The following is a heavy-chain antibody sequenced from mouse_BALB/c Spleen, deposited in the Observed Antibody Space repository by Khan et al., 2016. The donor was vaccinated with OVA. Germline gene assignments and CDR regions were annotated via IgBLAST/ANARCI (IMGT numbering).Heavy chain of an antibody. V-gene: IGHV1-4*01. CDR3: VRIPIPPYHVDY. Sequence: QIQLVLSGAELARPGASVKMSCKASGYTFTNYTIHWVKQRPGQGLEWIGYINPSSGYTNYNQNYNYNATFTTDISSSTAYMQLSWLTSDDSAVNYGVRIPIPPYHVDYWGQGTTLTVSS. J-gene: IGHJ2*01. CDR1: GYTFTNYT. CDR2: INPSSGYT.